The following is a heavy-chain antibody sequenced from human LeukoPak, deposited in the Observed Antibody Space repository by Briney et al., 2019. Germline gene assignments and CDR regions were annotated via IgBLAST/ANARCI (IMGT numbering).Heavy chain of an antibody. Sequence: ASVKVSCKASGYTFSDYYIHWVRQAPGQGLEWMGWIKSNSGGTNYAQKFQGRVTMTRDTSINTAYMELSNLTSDDTAVYYCGRGHPVVPAAVPDYWGQGTLVTVSS. CDR3: GRGHPVVPAAVPDY. D-gene: IGHD2-2*02. V-gene: IGHV1-2*02. J-gene: IGHJ4*02. CDR1: GYTFSDYY. CDR2: IKSNSGGT.